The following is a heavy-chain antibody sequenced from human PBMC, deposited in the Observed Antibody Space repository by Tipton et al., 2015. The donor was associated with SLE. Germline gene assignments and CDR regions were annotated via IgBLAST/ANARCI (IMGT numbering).Heavy chain of an antibody. CDR2: INHSGST. V-gene: IGHV4-34*01. Sequence: TLSLTCAVYGGSFSGYYWSWIRQPPGKGLEWIGEINHSGSTNYNPSLKSRVTISVDTSKEQFSLKLSSVTAADTAVYYCASGVIAATSDYWGQGTLVTVSS. CDR1: GGSFSGYY. D-gene: IGHD2-15*01. CDR3: ASGVIAATSDY. J-gene: IGHJ4*02.